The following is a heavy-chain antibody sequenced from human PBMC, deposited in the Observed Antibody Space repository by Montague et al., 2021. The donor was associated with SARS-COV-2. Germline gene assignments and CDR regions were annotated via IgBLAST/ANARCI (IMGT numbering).Heavy chain of an antibody. V-gene: IGHV2-70*04. CDR2: IDWDDNK. CDR3: ARSYYDIFTAYYTPFDY. D-gene: IGHD3-9*01. CDR1: GFSLSTSGMR. J-gene: IGHJ4*02. Sequence: PALVKPTQTLTLTCTFSGFSLSTSGMRASWIRQPPGKALEGLARIDWDDNKFYSTSLKTRLTISKDTSKNQVVLTMTNMNPVDTATYYCARSYYDIFTAYYTPFDYWGQGTLVTVSS.